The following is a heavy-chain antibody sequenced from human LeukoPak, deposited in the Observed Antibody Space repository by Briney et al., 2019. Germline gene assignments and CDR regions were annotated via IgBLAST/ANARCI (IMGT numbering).Heavy chain of an antibody. CDR1: GGSISPYY. J-gene: IGHJ6*02. V-gene: IGHV4-59*08. D-gene: IGHD3-10*01. CDR2: IHYIGTT. CDR3: ARHGVHSFYYYGLDV. Sequence: SETLSLTCAVSGGSISPYYWSWIRQAPGKGLEWIGYIHYIGTTNYNPSLKSRATISVDTSKNQFSLKVNSLTAADTAVYYCARHGVHSFYYYGLDVWGQGTTVTVSS.